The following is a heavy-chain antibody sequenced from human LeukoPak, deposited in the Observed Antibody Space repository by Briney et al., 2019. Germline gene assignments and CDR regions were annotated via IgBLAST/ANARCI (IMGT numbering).Heavy chain of an antibody. CDR2: IIPIFGTA. D-gene: IGHD6-19*01. Sequence: GASVKVSCRASGYTFTAHYIHWVRQAPGQGLEWMGGIIPIFGTANYAQKFQGRVTITADESTSTAYMELSSLRSEDTAVYYCARAMDSSGWYDYWGQGTLVTVSS. J-gene: IGHJ4*02. CDR1: GYTFTAHY. CDR3: ARAMDSSGWYDY. V-gene: IGHV1-69*13.